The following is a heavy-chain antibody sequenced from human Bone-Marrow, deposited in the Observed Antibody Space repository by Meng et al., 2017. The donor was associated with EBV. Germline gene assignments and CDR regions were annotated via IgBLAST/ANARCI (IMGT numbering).Heavy chain of an antibody. CDR3: ARRGGGGTSPEFFQY. CDR1: GGSVSSGYYY. D-gene: IGHD1-7*01. J-gene: IGHJ1*01. V-gene: IGHV4-61*01. CDR2: IYPGDSDT. Sequence: QVQLQESGPGLVKPSGXLSLTCXVSGGSVSSGYYYWSWIRQPPGKGLEWMGIIYPGDSDTRYSPSFQGQVTISVDKSLSTAYLQWSSLKASDTAMYYCARRGGGGTSPEFFQYWGQGTLVTVSS.